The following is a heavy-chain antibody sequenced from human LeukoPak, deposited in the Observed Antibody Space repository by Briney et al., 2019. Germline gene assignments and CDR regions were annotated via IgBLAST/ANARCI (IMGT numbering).Heavy chain of an antibody. V-gene: IGHV3-23*01. D-gene: IGHD3-16*02. CDR1: GFTFASYA. Sequence: GGSLRLSCAASGFTFASYAIIWVRQAPGKGLEWVSAISCSAVDTYYADSVKRRFTISRDNSKNTLYLQMSNLRPEDTAVYYCVKVRDYVWGSYRSSQEYFQHWGQGTLVTVSS. CDR3: VKVRDYVWGSYRSSQEYFQH. J-gene: IGHJ1*01. CDR2: ISCSAVDT.